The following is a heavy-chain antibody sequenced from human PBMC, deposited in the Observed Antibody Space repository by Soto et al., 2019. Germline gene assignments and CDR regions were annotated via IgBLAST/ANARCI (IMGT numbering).Heavy chain of an antibody. Sequence: GGSLRLSCAASGFTFSSYVMSWVRQAPGKGLEWVAVISYDGSNKYYADSVKGRFTISRDNSKNTLYLQMNSLRAEDTAVYYCAKDPASRLRLGELSRTLANYYYYGMDVWGQGTTVTVSS. V-gene: IGHV3-30*18. CDR1: GFTFSSYV. CDR2: ISYDGSNK. CDR3: AKDPASRLRLGELSRTLANYYYYGMDV. D-gene: IGHD3-16*02. J-gene: IGHJ6*02.